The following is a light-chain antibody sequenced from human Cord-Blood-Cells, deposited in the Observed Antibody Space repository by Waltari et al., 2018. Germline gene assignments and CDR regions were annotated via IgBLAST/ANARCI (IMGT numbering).Light chain of an antibody. CDR3: QQYNNWPRT. CDR2: GAS. J-gene: IGKJ1*01. CDR1: QSVSSN. V-gene: IGKV3-15*01. Sequence: EIVMTQSPATLSVSPGERATLSCRASQSVSSNLAWYQQKPGQAPRLLIYGASTRATGIPARFSGSGSGTEFTLTISSLQSEDFAVYCCQQYNNWPRTFGQGTKVE.